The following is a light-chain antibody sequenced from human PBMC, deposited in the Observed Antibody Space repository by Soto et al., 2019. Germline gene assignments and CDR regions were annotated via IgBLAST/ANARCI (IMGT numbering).Light chain of an antibody. CDR1: SSDVGAYNY. J-gene: IGLJ3*02. CDR2: EVS. Sequence: QSALTQPASVSGSPGQSITISCTGTSSDVGAYNYVSWFQQYPGKAPKLLIYEVSYRPSGVSVRFSGSKSGNTASLTISGLQAEDEADFYCSSFTSSSTGVFGGGTQLTVL. CDR3: SSFTSSSTGV. V-gene: IGLV2-14*01.